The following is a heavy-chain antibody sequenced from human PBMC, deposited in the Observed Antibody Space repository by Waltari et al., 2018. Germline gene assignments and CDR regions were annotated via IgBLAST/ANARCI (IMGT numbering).Heavy chain of an antibody. V-gene: IGHV3-74*01. J-gene: IGHJ4*02. CDR2: IRGDGSTI. D-gene: IGHD3-3*01. Sequence: EVQLVESGGGLVQPGGSLSLSCAASGFTLSGMWLDWVRQVRGKGLVWFSGIRGDGSTINYADSVKGRFTISRDTAKNTLYLQMNGRGAEDTAVYYCARGADLRGQGILVTVSS. CDR1: GFTLSGMW. CDR3: ARGADL.